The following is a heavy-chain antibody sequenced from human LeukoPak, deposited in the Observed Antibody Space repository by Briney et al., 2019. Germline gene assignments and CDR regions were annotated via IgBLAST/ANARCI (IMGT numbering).Heavy chain of an antibody. Sequence: SETLSLTCTVSGGSISNYHWSWIWQLPGKGLEWIGYIYYSGSTNYNPSLKSRVTISADTSKNQFSLKLSSVTAADTAVYFCARHITLTGPKDSWGQGTLVTVSS. CDR2: IYYSGST. D-gene: IGHD3-9*01. V-gene: IGHV4-59*08. CDR1: GGSISNYH. CDR3: ARHITLTGPKDS. J-gene: IGHJ4*02.